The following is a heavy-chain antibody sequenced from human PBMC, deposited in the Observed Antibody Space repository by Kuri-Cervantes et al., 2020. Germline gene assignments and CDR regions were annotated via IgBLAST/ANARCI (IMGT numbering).Heavy chain of an antibody. D-gene: IGHD2-21*01. CDR2: ISSSGSTI. Sequence: GGSLRLSCAASGFTFSSYSMNWVRQAPGKGLEWVSYISSSGSTIYYADSVKGRFTISRDNAKNSLYLQMNSLRAEDTAVYYCARYSYYYGMDVWGQGTTVTVSS. CDR3: ARYSYYYGMDV. V-gene: IGHV3-48*04. J-gene: IGHJ6*02. CDR1: GFTFSSYS.